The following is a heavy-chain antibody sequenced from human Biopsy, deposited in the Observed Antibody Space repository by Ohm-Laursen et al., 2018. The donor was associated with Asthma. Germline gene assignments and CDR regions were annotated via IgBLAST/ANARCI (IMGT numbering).Heavy chain of an antibody. Sequence: SLRLSCAASGFTFSSDGMDWVRQAPGKGLEWVALMSYDGSIKDYADSVKGRFTISRDNSMNTLYLHMNSLRVEDTAVYYCARGLDYSGRSGFDYWGQGTLVTVSS. CDR1: GFTFSSDG. D-gene: IGHD3-10*01. J-gene: IGHJ4*02. CDR2: MSYDGSIK. CDR3: ARGLDYSGRSGFDY. V-gene: IGHV3-33*05.